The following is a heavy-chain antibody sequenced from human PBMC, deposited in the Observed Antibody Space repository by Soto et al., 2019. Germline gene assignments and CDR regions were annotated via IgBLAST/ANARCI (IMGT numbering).Heavy chain of an antibody. V-gene: IGHV3-21*01. D-gene: IGHD1-1*01. Sequence: GGSLRLSCAASGFTFSSYSMNWVRQAPGKGLAWVSSISSSSSYIYYADSVKGRFTISRDNAKNSLYLQMNSLRAEDTAVYYCARTGTTNAFDIWGQGTMVTVSS. CDR1: GFTFSSYS. J-gene: IGHJ3*02. CDR3: ARTGTTNAFDI. CDR2: ISSSSSYI.